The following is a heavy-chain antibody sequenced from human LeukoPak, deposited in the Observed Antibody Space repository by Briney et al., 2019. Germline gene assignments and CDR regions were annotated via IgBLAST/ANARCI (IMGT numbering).Heavy chain of an antibody. CDR2: INPNSGGT. CDR1: GYTFTGYY. V-gene: IGHV1-2*02. J-gene: IGHJ4*02. CDR3: ARDGVGISTTFDY. Sequence: ASVKVSFKVSGYTFTGYYMHWVRQAPGQGLEWMGWINPNSGGTAYAQKFQGRVTMTRDTSIRTAYMELSRLRSDDTAVYYCARDGVGISTTFDYWGQGTLVTVSS. D-gene: IGHD6-13*01.